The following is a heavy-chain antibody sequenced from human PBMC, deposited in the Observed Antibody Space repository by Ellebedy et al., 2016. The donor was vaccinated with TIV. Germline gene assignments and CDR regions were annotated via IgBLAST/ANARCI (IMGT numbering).Heavy chain of an antibody. D-gene: IGHD2-21*01. Sequence: GSLRLSXAASGFTFRNYGMHWVRQAPGKGLEWIGEINHRGSTGYNPSLKSRVTISVATSENQLSLKMTSVTAADTAVYYCARGQMKQRGDFDIWGRGTMVTVSS. CDR2: INHRGST. CDR3: ARGQMKQRGDFDI. J-gene: IGHJ3*02. V-gene: IGHV4-34*01. CDR1: GFTFRNYG.